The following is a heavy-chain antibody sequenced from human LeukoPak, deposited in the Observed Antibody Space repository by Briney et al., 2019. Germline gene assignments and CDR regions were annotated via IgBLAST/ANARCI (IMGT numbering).Heavy chain of an antibody. Sequence: PGGSLRLSCAASGFTFSTYVMSWVRQAPGKGLEWVSAVSDSGGSTYYADSVKGRFTISRDDSRNTVYLEMKSLRVEDTAVYYCARENYGDSGGLDYWGRGTLVTVSA. D-gene: IGHD4-17*01. CDR3: ARENYGDSGGLDY. J-gene: IGHJ4*02. CDR2: VSDSGGST. V-gene: IGHV3-23*01. CDR1: GFTFSTYV.